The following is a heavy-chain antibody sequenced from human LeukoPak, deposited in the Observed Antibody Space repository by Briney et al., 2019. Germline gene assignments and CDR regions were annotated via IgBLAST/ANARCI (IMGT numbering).Heavy chain of an antibody. J-gene: IGHJ4*02. V-gene: IGHV4-59*01. D-gene: IGHD5-24*01. Sequence: SETLSLTCTVSGGSISNYYWNWIRQPPGKGLEWIGYIYFTGSTNYNHSLKSRGTISLDTSKNQFSLKLSSVTAADTAIYYCARGRWLQFSDWGPGTLVTVSS. CDR1: GGSISNYY. CDR3: ARGRWLQFSD. CDR2: IYFTGST.